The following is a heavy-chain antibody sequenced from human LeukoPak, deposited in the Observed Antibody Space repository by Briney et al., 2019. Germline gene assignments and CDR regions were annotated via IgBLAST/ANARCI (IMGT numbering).Heavy chain of an antibody. V-gene: IGHV4-39*01. J-gene: IGHJ5*02. D-gene: IGHD3-10*01. Sequence: SETLSLTCTVSGGSISSSSYYWGWIRQPPGKGLEWIGSIYYSGSTYYNPSLKSRVTISVDTSKNQFSLKLSSVIAADTAVYYCARLCRITIARGWFDPWGQGTLVTVSS. CDR2: IYYSGST. CDR1: GGSISSSSYY. CDR3: ARLCRITIARGWFDP.